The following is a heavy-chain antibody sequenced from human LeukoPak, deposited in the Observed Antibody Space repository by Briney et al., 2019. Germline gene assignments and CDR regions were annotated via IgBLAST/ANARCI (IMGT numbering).Heavy chain of an antibody. Sequence: GGSLRLSCAASGFTVSSNYMSWVRQAPGKGLEWVSIIYSGGGTYYADSVKGRFTISRDNSKNTLYLQMNSLRAEDTAVYYCAKDHRPSTVTTIPATMGYWGQGTLVTVSS. D-gene: IGHD4-17*01. CDR3: AKDHRPSTVTTIPATMGY. CDR2: IYSGGGT. J-gene: IGHJ4*02. V-gene: IGHV3-53*01. CDR1: GFTVSSNY.